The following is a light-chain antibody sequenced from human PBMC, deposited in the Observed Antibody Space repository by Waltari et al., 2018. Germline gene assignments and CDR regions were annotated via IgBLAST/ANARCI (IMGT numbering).Light chain of an antibody. CDR2: KDT. CDR3: QSADSTNTYWV. Sequence: SYELTQPPSVSVSPGQTARNTCSGDEFPKQYAFWYRQKPGQAPELLIYKDTERPSGIPERVSASSSGTTVTLTITGVQPEDEADYYCQSADSTNTYWVFGGGTKLTVL. CDR1: EFPKQY. J-gene: IGLJ2*01. V-gene: IGLV3-25*03.